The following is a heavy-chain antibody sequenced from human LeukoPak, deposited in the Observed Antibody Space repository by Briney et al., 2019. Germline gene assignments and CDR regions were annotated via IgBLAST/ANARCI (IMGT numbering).Heavy chain of an antibody. CDR1: GFTFDDYA. J-gene: IGHJ4*02. D-gene: IGHD3-10*01. V-gene: IGHV3-9*01. CDR3: AKGRELWFGFDY. Sequence: GRSLRLSCAASGFTFDDYAMHWVRQAPGKGLEWVSGISWNSGSIGYADSVKGRFTISRDNAKNSLYLQMNSLRAEDTTLYYCAKGRELWFGFDYWGQGTLVTVPS. CDR2: ISWNSGSI.